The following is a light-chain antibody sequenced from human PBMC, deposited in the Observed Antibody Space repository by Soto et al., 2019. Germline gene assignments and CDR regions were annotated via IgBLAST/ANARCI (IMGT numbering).Light chain of an antibody. CDR3: QQANSFPLT. Sequence: DIQMTQSPSSVSASVGDRVSITCRASQGIRRWLAWYQQKPGRAPKLLIYTGSSLQSWVPSRFSGTGSGTDFTLTISSLQPEDVSTYYCQQANSFPLTFGGGTKVEIK. CDR2: TGS. J-gene: IGKJ4*01. V-gene: IGKV1-12*01. CDR1: QGIRRW.